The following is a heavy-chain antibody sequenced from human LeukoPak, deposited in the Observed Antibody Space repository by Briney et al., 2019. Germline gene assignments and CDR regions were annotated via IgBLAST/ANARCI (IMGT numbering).Heavy chain of an antibody. D-gene: IGHD3-9*01. J-gene: IGHJ5*02. CDR1: GFTFSSYS. CDR3: ARDGPNYDILTGYPSNWFDP. Sequence: GGSLRLSCAASGFTFSSYSMNWVRQAPGKGLEWVSYISSSSSTIYYADSVEGRFTISRDNAKNSLYLQMNSLRAEDTAVYYCARDGPNYDILTGYPSNWFDPWGQGTLVTVSS. V-gene: IGHV3-48*04. CDR2: ISSSSSTI.